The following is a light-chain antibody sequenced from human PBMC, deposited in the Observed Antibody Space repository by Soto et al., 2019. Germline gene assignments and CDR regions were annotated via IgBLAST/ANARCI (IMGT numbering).Light chain of an antibody. CDR3: QQSHSWPLT. CDR2: ATS. V-gene: IGKV3-15*01. CDR1: QTVRTN. J-gene: IGKJ2*01. Sequence: EIVMTQSPATLSVPPGERVTLSCRASQTVRTNYLSWYQQRPGQSPRLLIYATSTRASGIPDRFSGSGSGTEFTLTINGLQSEDFAVYYCQQSHSWPLTFGQGTKLEIK.